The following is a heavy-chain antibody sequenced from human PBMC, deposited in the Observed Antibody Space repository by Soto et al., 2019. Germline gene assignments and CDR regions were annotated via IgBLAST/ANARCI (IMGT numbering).Heavy chain of an antibody. Sequence: EVQLLESGGGLVQPGGSLRLSCAASGFTFSNYAMSWVRQAPGKGLEWVLFISGSGGSTYYADSVKGRFTISRDNSKNTLSQQMNSLRAEDTAIYYCAKALYCSGAACQALSYFDYWGQGTLVTVSS. CDR1: GFTFSNYA. CDR2: ISGSGGST. CDR3: AKALYCSGAACQALSYFDY. J-gene: IGHJ4*02. D-gene: IGHD2-15*01. V-gene: IGHV3-23*01.